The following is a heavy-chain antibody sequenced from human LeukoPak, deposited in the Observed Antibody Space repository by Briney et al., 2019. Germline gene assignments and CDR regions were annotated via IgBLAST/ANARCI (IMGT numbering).Heavy chain of an antibody. D-gene: IGHD3-22*01. V-gene: IGHV4-4*07. CDR1: GGSISGYY. J-gene: IGHJ4*02. Sequence: PSETLSLTCTVSGGSISGYYWSWIRQPPGKGLEWIGRLYTSGSTNYNPSLKSRVTMSVDTSKNQFSLKLTSVTAADTAVYYCARGGSSGYYYGWGQGTLVTVSS. CDR3: ARGGSSGYYYG. CDR2: LYTSGST.